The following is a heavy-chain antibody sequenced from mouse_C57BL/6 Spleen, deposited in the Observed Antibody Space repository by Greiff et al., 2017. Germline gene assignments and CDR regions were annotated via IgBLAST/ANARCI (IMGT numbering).Heavy chain of an antibody. D-gene: IGHD3-2*02. Sequence: QVPLQQPGTELVKPGASVKLSCKASGYTFTSYWMHWVKQRPGQGLEWIGNINPSNGGTNYNEKFKSKATLTVDKSSSTAYMQLSSLTSEDSAVYYCARDSSGQGWFAYWGQGTLVTVSA. CDR3: ARDSSGQGWFAY. CDR2: INPSNGGT. V-gene: IGHV1-53*01. CDR1: GYTFTSYW. J-gene: IGHJ3*01.